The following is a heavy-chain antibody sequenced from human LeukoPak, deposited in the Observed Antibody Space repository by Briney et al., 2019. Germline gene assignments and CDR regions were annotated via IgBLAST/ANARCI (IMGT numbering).Heavy chain of an antibody. V-gene: IGHV3-53*05. CDR3: AKGLAAAVSDAFDI. D-gene: IGHD6-13*01. J-gene: IGHJ3*02. CDR1: EFSVKYNY. CDR2: LYSAGST. Sequence: GGSLRLSCAASEFSVKYNYMTWVRQAPGKGLEWVSLLYSAGSTNYADSVKGRFTISRDNAKNSLYLQMNSLRAEDTALYYCAKGLAAAVSDAFDIWGQGTMVTVSS.